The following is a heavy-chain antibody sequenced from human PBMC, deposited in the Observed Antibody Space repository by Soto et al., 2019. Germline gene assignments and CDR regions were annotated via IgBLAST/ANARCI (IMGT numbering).Heavy chain of an antibody. J-gene: IGHJ4*02. Sequence: GESLKIFCKGSGYSFTSYWNGWVRQMPGKGLEWMGIIYPGDSDTRYSPSFQGQVTISADKSISTAYMQWSSLKASDTATYYCAHRTSGWYLFDYWGQGTLVTVYS. CDR3: AHRTSGWYLFDY. CDR1: GYSFTSYW. V-gene: IGHV5-51*01. D-gene: IGHD6-19*01. CDR2: IYPGDSDT.